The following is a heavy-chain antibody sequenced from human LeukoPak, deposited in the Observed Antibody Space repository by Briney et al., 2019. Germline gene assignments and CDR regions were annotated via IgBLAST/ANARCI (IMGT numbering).Heavy chain of an antibody. CDR3: ARGSRAVAIDY. CDR1: GFTVSSNY. D-gene: IGHD6-19*01. CDR2: IYSGGST. V-gene: IGHV3-53*01. Sequence: GGSLRLSCAASGFTVSSNYMSWVRQAPGKGLEWVSVIYSGGSTYYADSVKGRFTISRDNSKNTLYLQMNSLRAEDTAVYYCARGSRAVAIDYWGQGTLVTVSS. J-gene: IGHJ4*02.